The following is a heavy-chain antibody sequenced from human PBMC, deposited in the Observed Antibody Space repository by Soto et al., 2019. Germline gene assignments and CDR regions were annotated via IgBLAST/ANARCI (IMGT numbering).Heavy chain of an antibody. CDR3: ARGYYIWSAYILYFDP. D-gene: IGHD3-3*01. CDR1: GFTFNSYW. J-gene: IGHJ5*02. CDR2: IKQDGSEK. Sequence: EVQLVESGGGLVQPGGSLRLSCAASGFTFNSYWMSWVRQAPGKGLEWVANIKQDGSEKYYVDSVKGLFTISRDNAKNSLYLQMNTLIDEDTAVYYWARGYYIWSAYILYFDPWGQGTLVTVSS. V-gene: IGHV3-7*05.